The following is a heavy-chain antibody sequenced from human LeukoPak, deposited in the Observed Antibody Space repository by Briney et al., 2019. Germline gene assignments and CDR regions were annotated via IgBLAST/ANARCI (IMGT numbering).Heavy chain of an antibody. V-gene: IGHV3-7*01. D-gene: IGHD5-12*01. CDR3: VRGYSYGVY. CDR2: IKQDGSEK. J-gene: IGHJ4*02. CDR1: GFTFSSYW. Sequence: GGSLRLSCAASGFTFSSYWMSWARQAPGKGLEWVANIKQDGSEKYYVESVKGRFTISRDNAKNSLYLQMNGLRAEDTAVYYCVRGYSYGVYWGQGTLVTVSS.